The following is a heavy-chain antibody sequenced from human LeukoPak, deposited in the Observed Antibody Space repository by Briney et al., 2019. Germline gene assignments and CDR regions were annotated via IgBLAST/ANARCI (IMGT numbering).Heavy chain of an antibody. V-gene: IGHV1-46*01. CDR1: GYTLTNNY. CDR2: INPSGGGT. J-gene: IGHJ3*02. CDR3: TRATRSSSWSGDAFDI. Sequence: ASVKVSCKASGYTLTNNYINWVRQAPGQGLEWMGIINPSGGGTNYAQNFQGRVTMTRDMSTSTVYMELSSLRSEDTAVYFCTRATRSSSWSGDAFDIWGQGTMVTVSS. D-gene: IGHD6-13*01.